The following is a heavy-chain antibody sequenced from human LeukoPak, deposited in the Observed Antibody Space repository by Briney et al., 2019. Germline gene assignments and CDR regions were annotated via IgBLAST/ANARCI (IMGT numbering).Heavy chain of an antibody. CDR1: GFTFGTYW. J-gene: IGHJ4*02. D-gene: IGHD3-16*01. Sequence: PGGSLRLSCAASGFTFGTYWMHWVRQAPGKGLVWVSRINSDGSDASYADSVKGRFTISRDNAKNTLYLQMNSLRAEDTAVYYCAREFYLHSDNYDSGNWGQGTLVTVSS. CDR2: INSDGSDA. CDR3: AREFYLHSDNYDSGN. V-gene: IGHV3-74*01.